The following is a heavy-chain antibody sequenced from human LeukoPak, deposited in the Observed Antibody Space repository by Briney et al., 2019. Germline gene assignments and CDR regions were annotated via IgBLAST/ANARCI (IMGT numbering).Heavy chain of an antibody. J-gene: IGHJ4*02. CDR2: IYSAGNT. CDR1: GFTVSSNY. D-gene: IGHD6-19*01. V-gene: IGHV3-53*04. CDR3: AKDAKQSRGWLDY. Sequence: GGSLRLSCVASGFTVSSNYMSWVRQAPGKGLEWVSVIYSAGNTYYADSVKGRFTISRHNSKNTLYLQMNSLRVEDTAVYYCAKDAKQSRGWLDYWGQGTLVTVSS.